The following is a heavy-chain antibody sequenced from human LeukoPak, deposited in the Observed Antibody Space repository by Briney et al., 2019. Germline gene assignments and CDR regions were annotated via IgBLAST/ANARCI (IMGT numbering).Heavy chain of an antibody. CDR1: GYTFTSYY. CDR3: ARDPPVYGSGAYYFDY. D-gene: IGHD3-10*01. V-gene: IGHV1-46*01. J-gene: IGHJ4*02. CDR2: INPSGGST. Sequence: ASVKVSCKASGYTFTSYYMHWVRQAPGQGLEWMGIINPSGGSTSYAQKFQGRVTMTRDMSTSTVYMELSSLRSEDTAVYYCARDPPVYGSGAYYFDYWAREPWSPSPQ.